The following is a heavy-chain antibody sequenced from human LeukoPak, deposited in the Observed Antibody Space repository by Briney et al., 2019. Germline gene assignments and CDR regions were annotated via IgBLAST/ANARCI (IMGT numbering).Heavy chain of an antibody. Sequence: QPGGSLRLSCAASGFIFSNNAMHWVRQAPGKGLEWVAFIRFDGSIQYYTHSVKGRFTISRDNAKNSLYLQMNSLRAEDTAVYYCARDWPTIFGVDYDACDIWGQGTMVTVSS. D-gene: IGHD3-3*01. CDR2: IRFDGSIQ. J-gene: IGHJ3*02. CDR1: GFIFSNNA. V-gene: IGHV3-30*02. CDR3: ARDWPTIFGVDYDACDI.